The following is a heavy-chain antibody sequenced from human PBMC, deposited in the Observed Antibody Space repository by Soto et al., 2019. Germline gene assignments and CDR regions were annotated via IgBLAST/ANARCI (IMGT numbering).Heavy chain of an antibody. CDR1: GYSFTDYH. CDR3: ARGDSTDCSNGVCSFFYNHDLDV. CDR2: INPKSGGT. J-gene: IGHJ6*02. V-gene: IGHV1-2*04. D-gene: IGHD2-8*01. Sequence: ASVKVSCKASGYSFTDYHIHWVRQAPGQGXEWLGRINPKSGGTSTAQKFQGWVTMTTDTSISTASMELTRLTSDDTAIYYCARGDSTDCSNGVCSFFYNHDLDVWGQGTTVTVSS.